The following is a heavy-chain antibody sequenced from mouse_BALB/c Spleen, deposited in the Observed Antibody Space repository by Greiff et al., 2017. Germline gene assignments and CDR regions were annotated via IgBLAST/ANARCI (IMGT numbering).Heavy chain of an antibody. Sequence: QVQLKESGPGLVAPSQSLSITCTVSGFSLTGYGVNWVRQPPGKGLEWLGMIWGDGSTDYNSALKSRLSISKDNSKSQVFLKMNSLQTDDTARYYCARGYGSSRAWFAYWGQGTLVTVSA. J-gene: IGHJ3*01. CDR3: ARGYGSSRAWFAY. V-gene: IGHV2-6-7*01. CDR1: GFSLTGYG. D-gene: IGHD1-1*01. CDR2: IWGDGST.